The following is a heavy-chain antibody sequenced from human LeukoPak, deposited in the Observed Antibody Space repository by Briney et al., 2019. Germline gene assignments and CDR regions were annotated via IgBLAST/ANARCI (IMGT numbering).Heavy chain of an antibody. CDR2: ISRDSDIR. CDR1: GFIFGRDS. D-gene: IGHD3-22*01. J-gene: IGHJ6*02. V-gene: IGHV3-21*05. CDR3: ARDLYYYDSSGYFAVPHYYGMDV. Sequence: GGSLRLSCAASGFIFGRDSMNRVRQAPGRGLEWISYISRDSDIRYYADSVKGRFTISRDNAKNSLYLQMNSLRAEDTAVYYCARDLYYYDSSGYFAVPHYYGMDVWGQGTTVTVSS.